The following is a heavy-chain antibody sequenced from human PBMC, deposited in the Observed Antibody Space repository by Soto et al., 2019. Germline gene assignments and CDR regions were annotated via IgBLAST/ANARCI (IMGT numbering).Heavy chain of an antibody. Sequence: SETLSLTCAVYGGSFSGYYWSWIRQPPGKGLEWIGEINHSGSTNYNPSLKSRVTISVDTSKNQFSLKLSSVTAADTAVYYCARGPARTRIAARPKAKVGNFFDYWGQGTLVTVSS. CDR1: GGSFSGYY. CDR2: INHSGST. J-gene: IGHJ4*02. D-gene: IGHD6-6*01. V-gene: IGHV4-34*01. CDR3: ARGPARTRIAARPKAKVGNFFDY.